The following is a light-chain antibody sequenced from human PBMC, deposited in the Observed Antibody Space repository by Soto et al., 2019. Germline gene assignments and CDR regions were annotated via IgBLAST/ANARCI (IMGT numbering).Light chain of an antibody. CDR2: RNN. CDR1: SSNIGSNY. J-gene: IGLJ3*02. Sequence: QAVVTQPPSASWTPGQRVTISCSGSSSNIGSNYVYWYQQLPGTSPKLLIYRNNQRPSGVPARFSGSKSGTSASLAITGLRSEDEADYHCAAWDDSLRGPVFGGGTKLTVL. CDR3: AAWDDSLRGPV. V-gene: IGLV1-47*01.